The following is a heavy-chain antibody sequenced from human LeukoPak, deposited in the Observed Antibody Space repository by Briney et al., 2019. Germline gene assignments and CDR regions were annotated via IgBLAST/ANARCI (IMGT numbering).Heavy chain of an antibody. CDR2: ISSSSSYI. J-gene: IGHJ6*03. CDR3: ARDDYDFWSGYAYYYYYMDV. V-gene: IGHV3-21*01. D-gene: IGHD3-3*01. Sequence: PGGSLRLSCAASGFTFSSYSMNWVRQAPGKGLEWVSSISSSSSYIYYADSVKGRFTISRDNAKNSLYLQMSSLRAEDTAVYYCARDDYDFWSGYAYYYYYMDVWGKGTTVTVSS. CDR1: GFTFSSYS.